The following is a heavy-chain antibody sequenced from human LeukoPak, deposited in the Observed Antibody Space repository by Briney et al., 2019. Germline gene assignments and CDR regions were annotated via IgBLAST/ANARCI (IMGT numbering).Heavy chain of an antibody. CDR3: ARGNYYDSSAYYPQ. CDR1: GGSFSGYY. Sequence: SETLSLTCAVYGGSFSGYYWNWIRQPPGKGLEWIGEINHSGSTNYNPSLKSRVTISVDTSKNQFSLKLSSVTAADTAVYYCARGNYYDSSAYYPQWGQGTLVTVSS. V-gene: IGHV4-34*01. J-gene: IGHJ4*02. CDR2: INHSGST. D-gene: IGHD3-22*01.